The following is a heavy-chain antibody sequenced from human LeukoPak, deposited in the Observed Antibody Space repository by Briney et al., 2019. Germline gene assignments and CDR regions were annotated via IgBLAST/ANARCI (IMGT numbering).Heavy chain of an antibody. V-gene: IGHV3-11*01. D-gene: IGHD3-22*01. CDR2: ISSSGSTV. J-gene: IGHJ4*02. Sequence: GGSLRLSCAASGFTFSDYYMSWIRQAPGKGLEWVSYISSSGSTVYYADSVKGRFTISRDNAKNSLYLQMNSLRAEDTAVYYCARDLTYYYDSSGSGGDYWGQGTLVTVSS. CDR3: ARDLTYYYDSSGSGGDY. CDR1: GFTFSDYY.